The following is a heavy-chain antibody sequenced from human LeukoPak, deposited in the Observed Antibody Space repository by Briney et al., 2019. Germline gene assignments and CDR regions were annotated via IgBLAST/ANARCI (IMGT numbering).Heavy chain of an antibody. V-gene: IGHV3-21*01. D-gene: IGHD2-15*01. Sequence: GGSLRLSRAASGFTFTSYSMNWVRQAPGKGLEWVSSISSSSSYIYYADSVKGRFTISRDNDKNSLYLQMNSLRAEDTAVYYCARAAYERGRTEYMDVWGKGTTVTISS. CDR3: ARAAYERGRTEYMDV. J-gene: IGHJ6*03. CDR1: GFTFTSYS. CDR2: ISSSSSYI.